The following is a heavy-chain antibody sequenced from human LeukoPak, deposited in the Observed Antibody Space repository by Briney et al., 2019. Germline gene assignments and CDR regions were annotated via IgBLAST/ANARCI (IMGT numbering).Heavy chain of an antibody. D-gene: IGHD6-13*01. V-gene: IGHV1-46*01. J-gene: IGHJ4*02. CDR2: INPSGGST. CDR3: ASGGLEEQQLVYLNFDY. Sequence: ASVKVSCKASGYTFTSYYMHWVRQAPGQGLEWMGIINPSGGSTSYAQKFQGRVTMTRDTSTSTVYMELSSLRSEDTAVYYCASGGLEEQQLVYLNFDYWGQGTLVTVSS. CDR1: GYTFTSYY.